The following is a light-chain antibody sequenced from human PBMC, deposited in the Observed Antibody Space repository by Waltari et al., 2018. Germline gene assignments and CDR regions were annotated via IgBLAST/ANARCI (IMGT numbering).Light chain of an antibody. V-gene: IGLV2-23*02. CDR1: TGIGGNSAF. Sequence: QSALTQPASVSGAPGQSITISCSAVTGIGGNSAFVSWYQHHPGKVPKLLIYEVVKRPPDISVRFTGSKSGNTASLSISGLQADDEADYYCCSYVQKDIWLFGRGTKVTVL. J-gene: IGLJ3*02. CDR2: EVV. CDR3: CSYVQKDIWL.